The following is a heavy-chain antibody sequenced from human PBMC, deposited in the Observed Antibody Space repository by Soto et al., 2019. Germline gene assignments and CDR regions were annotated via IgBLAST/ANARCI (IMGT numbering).Heavy chain of an antibody. CDR3: ARGEYYDFWSGYYKGDAFDI. J-gene: IGHJ3*02. D-gene: IGHD3-3*01. V-gene: IGHV1-3*01. CDR1: GYTFTSYA. Sequence: ASVKVSCKASGYTFTSYAMHWVRQAPGQRLEWMGWINAGNGNTKYSQKFQGRVTITRDTSASTAYMELSSLRSEDTAVYYCARGEYYDFWSGYYKGDAFDIWGQGTMVTVSS. CDR2: INAGNGNT.